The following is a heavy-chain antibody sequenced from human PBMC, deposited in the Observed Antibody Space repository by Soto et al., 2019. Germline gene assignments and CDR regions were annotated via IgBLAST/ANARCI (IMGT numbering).Heavy chain of an antibody. V-gene: IGHV3-23*01. CDR1: GFSFSSYA. CDR3: AKWYDSSGYYSGY. D-gene: IGHD3-22*01. Sequence: GVLSVSCAASGFSFSSYAMSWVRQAPGKGLEWVSAISGSGGSTYYADSVKGRFTISRDNSKNTLYLQMNSLRAEDTAVYYWAKWYDSSGYYSGYWGQGTLVTVSS. J-gene: IGHJ4*02. CDR2: ISGSGGST.